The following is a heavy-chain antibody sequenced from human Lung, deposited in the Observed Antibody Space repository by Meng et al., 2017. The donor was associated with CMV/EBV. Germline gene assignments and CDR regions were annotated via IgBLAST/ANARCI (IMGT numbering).Heavy chain of an antibody. D-gene: IGHD4-23*01. V-gene: IGHV3-30*02. CDR2: IRMDESDK. CDR3: AKDDPVVAI. J-gene: IGHJ4*02. Sequence: SCAASGFSFTEYGMHWVRQTPDKGLEWVAFIRMDESDKFYGASVKGRFTISRDMSRKTLFLQMNSLRTDDTGVYYCAKDDPVVAIWGQGTLGTVS. CDR1: GFSFTEYG.